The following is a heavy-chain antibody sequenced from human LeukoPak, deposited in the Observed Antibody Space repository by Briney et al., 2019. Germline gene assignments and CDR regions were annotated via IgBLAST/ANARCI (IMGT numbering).Heavy chain of an antibody. CDR2: IGTAGDT. Sequence: PGGSLRLSCAASGFTFSSYDMHWVRQATGKGLEWVSAIGTAGDTYYPGSVKGRFTISRENAKNSLYLQMNSLRAGDTAVYYCARAGYSSGWYQILDYWGQGTLVTVSS. J-gene: IGHJ4*02. V-gene: IGHV3-13*04. CDR1: GFTFSSYD. CDR3: ARAGYSSGWYQILDY. D-gene: IGHD6-19*01.